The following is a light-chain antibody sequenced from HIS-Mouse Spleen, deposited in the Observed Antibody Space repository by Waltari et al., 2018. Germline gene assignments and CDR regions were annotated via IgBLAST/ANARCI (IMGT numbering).Light chain of an antibody. J-gene: IGLJ2*01. CDR3: SSYTSSSTEV. V-gene: IGLV2-14*03. CDR2: DVS. CDR1: RSDVGGYNY. Sequence: QSALTQPASVSWSPGQSITISCTGTRSDVGGYNYVSWYQQHPGKTPKLMIYDVSNRPSGVSNRFSGSKSGNTASLTISGLQAEDEADYYCSSYTSSSTEVFGGGTKLTVL.